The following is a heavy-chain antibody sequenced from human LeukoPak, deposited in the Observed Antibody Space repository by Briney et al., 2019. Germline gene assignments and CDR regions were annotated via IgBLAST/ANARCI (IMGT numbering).Heavy chain of an antibody. V-gene: IGHV3-15*01. D-gene: IGHD2-15*01. J-gene: IGHJ6*03. CDR1: GFIFPNAY. CDR3: SSPGVGAADVYYYYYKDV. Sequence: GGSLRLSCAAPGFIFPNAYMSWVRQAPGKGREWVGRIKSKNDGGTKDYAAPVKGRLILSRDASKKYIYMQINGLQTADTGIYYWSSPGVGAADVYYYYYKDVWGKGTTVTVSS. CDR2: IKSKNDGGTK.